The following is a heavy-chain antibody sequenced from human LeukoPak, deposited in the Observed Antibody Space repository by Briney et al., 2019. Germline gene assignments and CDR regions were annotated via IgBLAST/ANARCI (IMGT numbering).Heavy chain of an antibody. CDR1: GFTFSDYY. CDR2: ISRSASTK. J-gene: IGHJ6*03. V-gene: IGHV3-11*04. CDR3: AREEDYYMDV. Sequence: GGSLRLSCTASGFTFSDYYMSWIRQAPAKGLEWVSHISRSASTKYYADSVKGRFTISRDNAKNSLDLQLNSLRAEDTAVYYCAREEDYYMDVWGKGTTVTVSS.